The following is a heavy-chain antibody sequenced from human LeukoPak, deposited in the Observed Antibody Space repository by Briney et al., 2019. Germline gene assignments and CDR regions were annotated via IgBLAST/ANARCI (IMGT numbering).Heavy chain of an antibody. CDR2: IYTSGST. V-gene: IGHV4-4*07. CDR1: GGSISSYY. CDR3: ASSFIAAAGPPYYYYGMDV. D-gene: IGHD6-13*01. Sequence: SGTLSLTCTVSGGSISSYYWSWIRQPAGKGLEWIGRIYTSGSTNYNPSLKSRVTMSVDTSKNQFSLKLSSATAADTAVYYCASSFIAAAGPPYYYYGMDVWGQGTTVTVSS. J-gene: IGHJ6*02.